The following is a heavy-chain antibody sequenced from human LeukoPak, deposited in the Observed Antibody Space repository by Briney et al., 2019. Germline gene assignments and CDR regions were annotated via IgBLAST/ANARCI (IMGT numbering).Heavy chain of an antibody. D-gene: IGHD2-2*01. Sequence: SETLSLTCTVSGGSISSSSYYWGWIRQPPGKGLEWIGSIYYSGSTYYNPSLKSRVTISVDTSKNQFSLKLSSVTAADTAVYYCARSVVVVEGYYYGMDVLGQGTTVTGSS. CDR1: GGSISSSSYY. V-gene: IGHV4-39*07. J-gene: IGHJ6*02. CDR2: IYYSGST. CDR3: ARSVVVVEGYYYGMDV.